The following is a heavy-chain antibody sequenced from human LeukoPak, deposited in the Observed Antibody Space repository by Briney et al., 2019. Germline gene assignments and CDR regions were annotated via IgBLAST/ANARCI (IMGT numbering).Heavy chain of an antibody. D-gene: IGHD5-18*01. J-gene: IGHJ3*01. CDR1: GFSLSTSGVG. V-gene: IGHV2-5*01. Sequence: SGPTLVKPTQTTCPFSGFSLSTSGVGVGWIRQPPGKALELLALISRNDDKRYSPSLKSRLTITKDTSKNQVVLTMTNMDPVDTATYYCAHVDATMVTSGFDVWGQGTMVTVSS. CDR3: AHVDATMVTSGFDV. CDR2: ISRNDDK.